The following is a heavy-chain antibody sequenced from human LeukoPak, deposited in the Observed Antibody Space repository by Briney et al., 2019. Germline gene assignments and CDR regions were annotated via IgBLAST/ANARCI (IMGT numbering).Heavy chain of an antibody. Sequence: GGSLRLSCAASGFTFSSYGMHWVRQAPGKGLEWVAFIRYDGSNKYYADSVKGRFTISRDNSKNTLYLQMNSLRAEDTAVYYCAKDLSRPGITAAGGYWGQGTLVTVSS. CDR3: AKDLSRPGITAAGGY. J-gene: IGHJ4*02. CDR2: IRYDGSNK. CDR1: GFTFSSYG. D-gene: IGHD6-13*01. V-gene: IGHV3-30*02.